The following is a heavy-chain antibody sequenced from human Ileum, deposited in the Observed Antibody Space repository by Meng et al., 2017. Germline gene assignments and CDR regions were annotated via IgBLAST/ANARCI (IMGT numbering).Heavy chain of an antibody. CDR2: ISAYNGNT. Sequence: ASVNVFCKASGYTFNIYGISWVRQAPGQGLEWMGWISAYNGNTNYAQKFQGRVTMTTDTSTSTAYMELRSLRSDDTAVYYCARDYGGNSGDAFDIWGQGTMVTVSS. CDR1: GYTFNIYG. J-gene: IGHJ3*02. CDR3: ARDYGGNSGDAFDI. D-gene: IGHD4-23*01. V-gene: IGHV1-18*01.